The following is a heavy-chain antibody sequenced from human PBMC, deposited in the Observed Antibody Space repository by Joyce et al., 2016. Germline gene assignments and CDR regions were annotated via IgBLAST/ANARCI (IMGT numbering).Heavy chain of an antibody. V-gene: IGHV3-21*01. D-gene: IGHD3-16*01. Sequence: QLVESGGGVVKAGGSLRLSCEASGSTFSSSSMSWFRQAPGRGVGWVAACSATSYYIFHAETVRGRFTVSRDNAKKTLYLQMNSLRAEDSAVFYCARGGISYYYAMDVWGQGTTVTVSS. J-gene: IGHJ6*02. CDR2: CSATSYYI. CDR1: GSTFSSSS. CDR3: ARGGISYYYAMDV.